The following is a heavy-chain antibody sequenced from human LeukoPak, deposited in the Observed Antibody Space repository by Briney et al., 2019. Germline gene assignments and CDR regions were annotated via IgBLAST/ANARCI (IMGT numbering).Heavy chain of an antibody. CDR3: ARDDGGSYLRYFDY. D-gene: IGHD1-26*01. Sequence: ASVKVSCKASGDIFTNYYMHWVRQAPGQGLEWMGIINPSSGSTSYSQKFQGRVTMTRDTSTSTVYMELSSLRSEDTAVYYCARDDGGSYLRYFDYWGQGTLVTVSS. CDR2: INPSSGST. J-gene: IGHJ4*02. V-gene: IGHV1-46*01. CDR1: GDIFTNYY.